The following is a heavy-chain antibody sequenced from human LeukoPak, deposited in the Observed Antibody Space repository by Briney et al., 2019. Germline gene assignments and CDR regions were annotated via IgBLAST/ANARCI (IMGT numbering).Heavy chain of an antibody. Sequence: GESLKISCMGLGYSFSSYWSAWVRQRPGKGLEWMGIIYPGGSETRYDLSFEGQVTISADRSTSTAYLQWSSLRASDTAMYYCARANRDGHNQNFDHWCQGTLVSVSS. CDR1: GYSFSSYW. J-gene: IGHJ4*02. V-gene: IGHV5-51*01. CDR3: ARANRDGHNQNFDH. D-gene: IGHD5-24*01. CDR2: IYPGGSET.